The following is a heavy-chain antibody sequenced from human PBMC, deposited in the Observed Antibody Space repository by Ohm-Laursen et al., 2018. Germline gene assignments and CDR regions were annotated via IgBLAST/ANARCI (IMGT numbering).Heavy chain of an antibody. CDR2: INPNSGGT. Sequence: ASVKVSCKASGYTFTGYYMHWVRQAPGQGLEWMGWINPNSGGTNYAQKFQGRVTMTRDTSISTAYMELSRLRSDDTAVYYCARVGNELPIGGFDIWGQGTMVTVSS. D-gene: IGHD4-23*01. V-gene: IGHV1-2*02. CDR3: ARVGNELPIGGFDI. J-gene: IGHJ3*02. CDR1: GYTFTGYY.